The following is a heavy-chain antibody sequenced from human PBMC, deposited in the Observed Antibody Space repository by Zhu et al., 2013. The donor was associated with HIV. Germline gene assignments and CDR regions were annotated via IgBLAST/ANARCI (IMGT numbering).Heavy chain of an antibody. J-gene: IGHJ6*02. V-gene: IGHV1-2*02. D-gene: IGHD1-26*01. CDR2: INPNSGGT. CDR1: GASLSTYA. Sequence: QVQLVQSGAEVKKPGSSVKVSCKTSGASLSTYAINWVRQAPGQGLEWMGWINPNSGGTNYAQKFQGRVTMTRDTSISTAYMELSRLRSDDTAVYYCARVKSSSSGREYYYYGMDVWGQGTTVTVSS. CDR3: ARVKSSSSGREYYYYGMDV.